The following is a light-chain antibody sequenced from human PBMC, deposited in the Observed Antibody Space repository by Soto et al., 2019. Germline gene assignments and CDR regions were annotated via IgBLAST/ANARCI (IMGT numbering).Light chain of an antibody. Sequence: EIVLTQSPGTLSLSPGERATLSCRASQSVSSSYLAWYQQKPGQAPRLLIYDASSRATGIPDRFSGSGSETDFTLTISILEPEDFAVYSCHQYGSSPWTFGQGTKVEIK. V-gene: IGKV3-20*01. CDR3: HQYGSSPWT. CDR2: DAS. J-gene: IGKJ1*01. CDR1: QSVSSSY.